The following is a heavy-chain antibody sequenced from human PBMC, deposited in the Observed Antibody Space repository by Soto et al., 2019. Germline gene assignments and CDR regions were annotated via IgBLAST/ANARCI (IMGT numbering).Heavy chain of an antibody. CDR2: ISYDGSNK. CDR3: AKAAEWFGELLGGMDV. Sequence: QVQLVESGGGVVQPGRSLRLSCAASGFTFSSYGMHWVRQAPGKGLEWVAVISYDGSNKYYADSVKGRFTISRDNSKNTLYLQMNSLRAEDTAVYYCAKAAEWFGELLGGMDVWGQGNTVTVSS. CDR1: GFTFSSYG. J-gene: IGHJ6*02. D-gene: IGHD3-10*01. V-gene: IGHV3-30*18.